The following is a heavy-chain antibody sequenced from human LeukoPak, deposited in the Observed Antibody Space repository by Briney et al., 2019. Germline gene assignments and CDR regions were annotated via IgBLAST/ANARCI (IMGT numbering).Heavy chain of an antibody. V-gene: IGHV3-48*03. CDR1: GFTFSSYE. CDR3: ARASGWYY. CDR2: ISSSDSTI. D-gene: IGHD6-19*01. Sequence: GGSLRLSCAASGFTFSSYEMNWVRQAPGKGLEWVSYISSSDSTIYYADSVKGRFTISRDNAKNSLYLQMNSLRAEDTAVYYCARASGWYYWGQGTLVTVSS. J-gene: IGHJ4*02.